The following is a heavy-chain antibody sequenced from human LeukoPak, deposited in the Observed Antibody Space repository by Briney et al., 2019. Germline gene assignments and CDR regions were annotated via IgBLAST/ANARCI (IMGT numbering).Heavy chain of an antibody. CDR1: GGSISSYY. D-gene: IGHD2-15*01. Sequence: KPSETLSLTCTVSGGSISSYYWSWIRQPAGKGLEWIGRIYTSGSTNYNPSLKSRVTMSVDTSKNQFSLKLSSVTAADTAVYYCAREDIVVVVAATRFYFDYWGQGILVTVSS. CDR3: AREDIVVVVAATRFYFDY. CDR2: IYTSGST. J-gene: IGHJ4*02. V-gene: IGHV4-4*07.